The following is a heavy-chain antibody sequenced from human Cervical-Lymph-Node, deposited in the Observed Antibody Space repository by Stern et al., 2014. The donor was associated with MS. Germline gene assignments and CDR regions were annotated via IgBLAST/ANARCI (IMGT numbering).Heavy chain of an antibody. Sequence: VQLVESGGGVVQPGRSLRLSCAASGFTFSSYAMHWVRQAPGTGLEWGAVISYDGSNKYYADSVKGRFTISRDNSKNTLYLQMNSLRAEDTAVYYCARVSADIVVVVAALYYYGMDVWGQGTTVTVSS. CDR2: ISYDGSNK. CDR3: ARVSADIVVVVAALYYYGMDV. J-gene: IGHJ6*02. CDR1: GFTFSSYA. D-gene: IGHD2-15*01. V-gene: IGHV3-30-3*01.